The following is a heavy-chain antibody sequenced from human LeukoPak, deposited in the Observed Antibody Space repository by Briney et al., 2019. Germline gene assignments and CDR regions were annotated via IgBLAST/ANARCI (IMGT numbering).Heavy chain of an antibody. V-gene: IGHV3-21*01. Sequence: GGSLRLSCEVSGLTFRIYGLNWVRQTPGKGLEWVPSIDSTSSYIYYGDSVKGRFTISKDNAKNSLYLQMNSLRVADTGVYYCARDESYGSSLDYWGQGILVTVSS. CDR3: ARDESYGSSLDY. CDR2: IDSTSSYI. J-gene: IGHJ4*02. CDR1: GLTFRIYG. D-gene: IGHD6-6*01.